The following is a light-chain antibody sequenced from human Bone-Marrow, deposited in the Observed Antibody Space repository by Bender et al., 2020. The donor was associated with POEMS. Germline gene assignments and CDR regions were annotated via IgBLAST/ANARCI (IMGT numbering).Light chain of an antibody. J-gene: IGLJ3*02. V-gene: IGLV2-14*02. CDR2: EVG. Sequence: QSALTQPASVSGSPGQSITIPCTGTSSDVMNYDLVSWYQQHPGKAPKLIIFEVGNRPSGISDRFSGSKSGSTASLTISGLRSEDEADYYCSSYTGSSTQVFGGGTKVTVL. CDR3: SSYTGSSTQV. CDR1: SSDVMNYDL.